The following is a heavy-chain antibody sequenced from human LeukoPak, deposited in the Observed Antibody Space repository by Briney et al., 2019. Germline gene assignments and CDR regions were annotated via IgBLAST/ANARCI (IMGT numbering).Heavy chain of an antibody. D-gene: IGHD5-18*01. J-gene: IGHJ4*02. CDR3: ARVVDTHFDY. CDR1: GFTFSSYW. Sequence: PGGSLRLSCAASGFTFSSYWMSWVRQTPGKGLEWVANIKQDGSEKYYVDSVKGRFTISRDNAKNTLHLQMNSLRAEDTAVYYCARVVDTHFDYWGQGTLVTVSS. CDR2: IKQDGSEK. V-gene: IGHV3-7*02.